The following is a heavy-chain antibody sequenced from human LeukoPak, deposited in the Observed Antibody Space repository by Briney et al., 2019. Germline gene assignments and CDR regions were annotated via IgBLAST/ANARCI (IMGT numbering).Heavy chain of an antibody. Sequence: PGGSLRLSCAASGFTFSTYNMNWVRQAPGKGLDGVSYISSSSTKIYNTDSVKGRFTISRDNAKNSLYLQMDSLRDEDTAVYYCARVWSGQQLVLGDYWGQGALVTVSS. CDR1: GFTFSTYN. CDR2: ISSSSTKI. V-gene: IGHV3-48*02. D-gene: IGHD6-13*01. CDR3: ARVWSGQQLVLGDY. J-gene: IGHJ4*02.